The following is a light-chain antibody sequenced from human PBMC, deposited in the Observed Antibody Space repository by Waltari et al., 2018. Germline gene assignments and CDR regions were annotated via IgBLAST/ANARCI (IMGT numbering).Light chain of an antibody. CDR1: DSNIGAGYG. Sequence: QSFLAQPPSVSGAPGQRVTISCTGSDSNIGAGYGVHWYQPFPGTAPKLLIYINDNRPAGGPGRVSGAAAGTSATLDITALQSEDEADYYCQSYDNRLSAMIFGGGTKVTVL. CDR2: IND. J-gene: IGLJ2*01. CDR3: QSYDNRLSAMI. V-gene: IGLV1-40*01.